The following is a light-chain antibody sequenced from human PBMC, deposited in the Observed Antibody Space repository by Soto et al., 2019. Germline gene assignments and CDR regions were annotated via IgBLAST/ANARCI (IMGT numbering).Light chain of an antibody. CDR2: AAS. Sequence: EIVMTQSPATLSVSPGERATLSCRASQSISVNLAWYQQKPGQTPRLLIFAASTRATGIPARFSGGGSGTEFTLTISSLQSEDVAVYYCQQYENWPPLTFGQGTKVDIK. V-gene: IGKV3-15*01. CDR3: QQYENWPPLT. CDR1: QSISVN. J-gene: IGKJ1*01.